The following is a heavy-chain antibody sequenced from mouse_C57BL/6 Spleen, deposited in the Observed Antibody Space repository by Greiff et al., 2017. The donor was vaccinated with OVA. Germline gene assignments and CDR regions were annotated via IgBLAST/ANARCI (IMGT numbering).Heavy chain of an antibody. Sequence: EVKVVESGGGLVKPGGSLKLSCAASGFTFSSYTMSWVRQTPEKRLEWVATISGGGGNTYYPDSVKGRFTISRDNAKNTLYLQMSSLRSEDTAVYHCARRSKGYYAMDYWGQGTSVTVSS. J-gene: IGHJ4*01. V-gene: IGHV5-9*04. CDR1: GFTFSSYT. CDR3: ARRSKGYYAMDY. CDR2: ISGGGGNT. D-gene: IGHD1-3*01.